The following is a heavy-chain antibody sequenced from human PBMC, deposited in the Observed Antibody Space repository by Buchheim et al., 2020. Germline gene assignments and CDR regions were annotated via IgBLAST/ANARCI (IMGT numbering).Heavy chain of an antibody. D-gene: IGHD5-12*01. CDR2: IIPILGIA. CDR3: ASLGFGVATIHASH. CDR1: GGTFSSYA. J-gene: IGHJ4*02. V-gene: IGHV1-69*04. Sequence: QVQLVQSGAEVKKPGSSVKVSCKASGGTFSSYAISWVRQAPGQGLEWMGRIIPILGIANYAQKFQGRVTITADKSTSTASLELSSLRSEDTAVYYCASLGFGVATIHASHWGQGTL.